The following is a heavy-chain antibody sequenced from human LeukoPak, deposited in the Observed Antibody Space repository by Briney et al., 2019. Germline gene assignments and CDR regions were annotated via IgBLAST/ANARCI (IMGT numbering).Heavy chain of an antibody. CDR1: GGSVSSGSYY. Sequence: SETLSLTCTVSGGSVSSGSYYWSWIRQPPGKGLEWIGYIYYSGSTDYNPSLKSRVTISVDTSKNQFSLKLSSVTAADTAVYYCARGVRRRLQSSYYYYGMDVWGQGTTVTVSS. V-gene: IGHV4-61*01. CDR3: ARGVRRRLQSSYYYYGMDV. CDR2: IYYSGST. J-gene: IGHJ6*02. D-gene: IGHD5-24*01.